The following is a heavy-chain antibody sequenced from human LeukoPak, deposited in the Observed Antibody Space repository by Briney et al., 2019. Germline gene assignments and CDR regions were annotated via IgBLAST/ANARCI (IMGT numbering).Heavy chain of an antibody. CDR3: ARDRSFSSPDAFDI. Sequence: SVKVSCKASGYTFTSYAISWVRQAPGQGLEWMGGIIPIFGTTNYAQKFQGRVTITTDESTSTAYMELSSLRSEDTAVYYCARDRSFSSPDAFDIWGQGTMVTVSS. V-gene: IGHV1-69*05. D-gene: IGHD6-6*01. CDR2: IIPIFGTT. CDR1: GYTFTSYA. J-gene: IGHJ3*02.